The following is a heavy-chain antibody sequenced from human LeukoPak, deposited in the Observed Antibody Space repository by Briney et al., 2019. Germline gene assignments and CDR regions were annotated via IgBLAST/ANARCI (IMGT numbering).Heavy chain of an antibody. CDR3: GRMLWGEGATLDC. J-gene: IGHJ4*02. CDR1: GFTFSSYG. CDR2: IWYDGSNK. V-gene: IGHV3-33*08. D-gene: IGHD2-15*01. Sequence: GSLRLSCAASGFTFSSYGMHWVRQAPGKGLEWVAFIWYDGSNKYYADSVKGRFTISRDNSKNTLYLQMNSLRAEETAVYYCGRMLWGEGATLDCWGQGAMVTVSP.